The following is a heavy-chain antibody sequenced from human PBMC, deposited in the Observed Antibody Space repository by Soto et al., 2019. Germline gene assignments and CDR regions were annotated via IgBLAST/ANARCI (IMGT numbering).Heavy chain of an antibody. D-gene: IGHD3-3*01. J-gene: IGHJ4*02. CDR1: GFTFTSYG. V-gene: IGHV3-33*01. Sequence: QVQVVESGGGVVQPGRSLRLSCEASGFTFTSYGMHWVRQAPGKGLEWVAVIWYDGSKTYYADSVKGRFSISRDNSKNTVFLQMNSLRAEDTAVYYCARDRRFLEWLDQWGQGTLVTVSS. CDR2: IWYDGSKT. CDR3: ARDRRFLEWLDQ.